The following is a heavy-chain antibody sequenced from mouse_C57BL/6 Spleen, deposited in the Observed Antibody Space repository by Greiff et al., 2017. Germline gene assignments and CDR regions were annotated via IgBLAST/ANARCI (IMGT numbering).Heavy chain of an antibody. V-gene: IGHV1-82*01. CDR1: GYAFSSSW. D-gene: IGHD1-1*01. Sequence: QVQLQQSGPELVKPGASVKISCKASGYAFSSSWMNWVKQRPGKGLEWIGRIYPGDGDTNYNGKFKGKATLTADKSSSAAYMQLSSLTSEDSAVYICARKGVVAHAYFDVWGTGATGTVSS. CDR3: ARKGVVAHAYFDV. J-gene: IGHJ1*03. CDR2: IYPGDGDT.